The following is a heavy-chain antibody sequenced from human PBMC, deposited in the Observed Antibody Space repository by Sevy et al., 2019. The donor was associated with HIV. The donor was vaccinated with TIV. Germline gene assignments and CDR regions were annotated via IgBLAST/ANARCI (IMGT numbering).Heavy chain of an antibody. D-gene: IGHD6-19*01. V-gene: IGHV3-33*01. J-gene: IGHJ4*02. CDR3: ARESGSDWYLDF. Sequence: GGSLRLSCAASGFTFGSYGMHWVRQAPGKGLEWVAVIWFDGSNQYYGYSVKGRFTDSRDNSKNTGYLHMNSLRVYDSAVYYCARESGSDWYLDFWGQGTLVTVSS. CDR2: IWFDGSNQ. CDR1: GFTFGSYG.